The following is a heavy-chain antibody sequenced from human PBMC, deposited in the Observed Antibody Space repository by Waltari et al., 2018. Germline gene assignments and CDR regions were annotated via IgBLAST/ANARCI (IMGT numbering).Heavy chain of an antibody. D-gene: IGHD1-26*01. CDR1: GFPLASYW. CDR3: ARGRSETYRGGVFDI. J-gene: IGHJ3*02. CDR2: INEEERER. Sequence: EVQLVESGGGLVQPGGSLRLSCAASGFPLASYWTNWVRQAPGKGLEWVANINEEERERSVVDSVKGRLTISRDNAKNTLYLQMNSLRVEDTAVYYCARGRSETYRGGVFDIWGQGTMVTVSS. V-gene: IGHV3-7*01.